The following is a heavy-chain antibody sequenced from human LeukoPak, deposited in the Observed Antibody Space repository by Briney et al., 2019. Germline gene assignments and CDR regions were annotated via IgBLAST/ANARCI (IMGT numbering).Heavy chain of an antibody. CDR1: GGSISSYY. V-gene: IGHV4-59*12. CDR3: ARGYGDHGTFDY. Sequence: SETLSLTCTVSGGSISSYYWSWIRQPPGKGLEWIGYIYYSGSTNYNPSLKSRVTISVDTSKNQFSLKLSSVTAADTAVYYCARGYGDHGTFDYWGQGTLVTVSS. J-gene: IGHJ4*02. CDR2: IYYSGST. D-gene: IGHD4-17*01.